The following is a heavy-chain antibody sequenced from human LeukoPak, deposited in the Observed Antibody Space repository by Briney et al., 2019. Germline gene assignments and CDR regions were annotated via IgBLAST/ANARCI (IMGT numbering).Heavy chain of an antibody. Sequence: SGTLSLTCTVSGGSISSGGYYWSWIRQHPGKGLEWLGYIYYSGSTYYNPSLKSRVTISVDTSKNQFSLKLSSVTAADTAVYYCARGGRGYGSGSYYRVYWGQRTLVTVSS. D-gene: IGHD3-10*01. CDR2: IYYSGST. CDR3: ARGGRGYGSGSYYRVY. V-gene: IGHV4-31*03. J-gene: IGHJ4*01. CDR1: GGSISSGGYY.